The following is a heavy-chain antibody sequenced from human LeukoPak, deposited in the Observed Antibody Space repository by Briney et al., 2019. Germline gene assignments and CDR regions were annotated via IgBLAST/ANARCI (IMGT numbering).Heavy chain of an antibody. CDR3: ARGYPFLNL. CDR2: INPNSGGT. CDR1: GYTFTDYY. D-gene: IGHD2/OR15-2a*01. V-gene: IGHV1-2*02. J-gene: IGHJ5*02. Sequence: ASVKVSCKASGYTFTDYYIHWVRQAPGQGLEWMGWINPNSGGTKFAQKFQGRVTMTRDTSITTAFMELCRLKFDDSAVYFCARGYPFLNLWGQGTPVTVSP.